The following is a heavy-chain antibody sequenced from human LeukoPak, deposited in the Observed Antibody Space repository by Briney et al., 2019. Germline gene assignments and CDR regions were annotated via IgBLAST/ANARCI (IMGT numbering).Heavy chain of an antibody. CDR2: ISAYNGNT. CDR1: GYTFSSYG. V-gene: IGHV1-18*01. Sequence: ASVKVSCKASGYTFSSYGISWGRQAPGQGLEWVGWISAYNGNTNYAQKLQGRVTMTTDTSTSTAYMELRSLRSDDTAVYYCARDSGIVATTRGDFDYWGQGTLVTVSS. CDR3: ARDSGIVATTRGDFDY. D-gene: IGHD5-12*01. J-gene: IGHJ4*02.